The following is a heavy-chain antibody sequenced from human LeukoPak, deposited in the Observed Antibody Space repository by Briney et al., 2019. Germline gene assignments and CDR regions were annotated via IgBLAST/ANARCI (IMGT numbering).Heavy chain of an antibody. CDR2: IKYDGSAT. CDR3: VSGSLQSGYNFDY. D-gene: IGHD3-3*01. V-gene: IGHV3-74*01. Sequence: GGSLRLSCAASGFTFSNYWMHWIRQVPGKGLVWVSHIKYDGSATNYADSVKGRFTISRDNAKNTLYLQMNSLRAEDTAVYYCVSGSLQSGYNFDYWGQGAPVTVSS. CDR1: GFTFSNYW. J-gene: IGHJ4*02.